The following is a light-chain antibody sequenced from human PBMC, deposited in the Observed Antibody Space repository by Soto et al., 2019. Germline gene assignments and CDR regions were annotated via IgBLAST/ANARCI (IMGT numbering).Light chain of an antibody. J-gene: IGKJ4*01. V-gene: IGKV1-5*03. CDR2: KAS. CDR3: QHYLGYPFT. Sequence: DIQMTQSPSTLSTSVGDRVTITCRASQSISGWLAWFQQKPGKAPKLLIYKASNLQSGVPSRFSVSGYGTEFTLTISSLQPEDSATYYCQHYLGYPFTFGGGTKVEIK. CDR1: QSISGW.